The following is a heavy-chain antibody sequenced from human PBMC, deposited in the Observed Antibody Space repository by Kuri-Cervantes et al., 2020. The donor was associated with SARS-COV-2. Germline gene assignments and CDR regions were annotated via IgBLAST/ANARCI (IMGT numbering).Heavy chain of an antibody. Sequence: GESLKISCAASGFTFSSYAMHWVRQAPGKGLEWVAVISYDGSNKYYADSVKGRFTISRDNSKNTLHLQMNNLRAEDTAIYYCARHNYDSSGDYYVLYYFDYWGQGIQVTVSS. D-gene: IGHD3-22*01. CDR1: GFTFSSYA. V-gene: IGHV3-30-3*01. J-gene: IGHJ4*02. CDR2: ISYDGSNK. CDR3: ARHNYDSSGDYYVLYYFDY.